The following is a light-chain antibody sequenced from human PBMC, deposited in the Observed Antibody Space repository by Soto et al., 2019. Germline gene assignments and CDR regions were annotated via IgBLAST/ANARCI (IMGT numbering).Light chain of an antibody. CDR1: QSISNF. Sequence: DIQMSQSPSSLSASVGDRITITCRAGQSISNFLNWYQHEPGKAPRLLIFAASSLQRGVPPRFSGSGSGTVFTLTISSLQPEDFATYYCQQSYSTPFTFGPGTKVDIK. CDR2: AAS. V-gene: IGKV1-39*01. CDR3: QQSYSTPFT. J-gene: IGKJ3*01.